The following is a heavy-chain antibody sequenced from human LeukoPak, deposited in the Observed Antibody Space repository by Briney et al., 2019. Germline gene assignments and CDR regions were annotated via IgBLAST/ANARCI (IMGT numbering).Heavy chain of an antibody. V-gene: IGHV1-46*01. J-gene: IGHJ6*03. CDR3: AREGVEMATIIAPRGGYMDV. CDR1: VYTFTNYY. Sequence: ASVTVSCKASVYTFTNYYIHWVRQAPGQGLEWRGLTNPGGGNTNYAQNFQGRVTMTRDTSASTVYMELSSLRAEDTAVYYCAREGVEMATIIAPRGGYMDVWGKGTTVTVSS. CDR2: TNPGGGNT. D-gene: IGHD5-24*01.